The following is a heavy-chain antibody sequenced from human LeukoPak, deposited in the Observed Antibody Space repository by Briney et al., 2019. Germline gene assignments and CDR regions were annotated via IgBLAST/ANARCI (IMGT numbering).Heavy chain of an antibody. D-gene: IGHD2-21*02. CDR2: INPSDGAT. V-gene: IGHV1-46*01. J-gene: IGHJ5*02. CDR3: ARRRGDLLLSHWFDP. CDR1: GYTFTMYY. Sequence: GASVKVSCKASGYTFTMYYIHWVRQAPGQGLEWMGMINPSDGATTYAQRFQGRVTMTTDTSTSTAYMELRSLRSDDTAVYYCARRRGDLLLSHWFDPWGQGTLVTVSS.